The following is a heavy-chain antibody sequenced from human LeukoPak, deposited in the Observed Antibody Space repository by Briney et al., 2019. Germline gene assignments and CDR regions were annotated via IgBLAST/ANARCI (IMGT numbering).Heavy chain of an antibody. D-gene: IGHD3-10*01. Sequence: SETLSLTCTVSGGSISSYCWSWIRQPPGKGLEWIGYIYYSGSTNYNPSLKSRVTISVDTSKNQFSLKLGSVTAADTAVYYCASKGYYGSGRFDYWGQGTLVTVSS. V-gene: IGHV4-59*12. CDR3: ASKGYYGSGRFDY. J-gene: IGHJ4*02. CDR1: GGSISSYC. CDR2: IYYSGST.